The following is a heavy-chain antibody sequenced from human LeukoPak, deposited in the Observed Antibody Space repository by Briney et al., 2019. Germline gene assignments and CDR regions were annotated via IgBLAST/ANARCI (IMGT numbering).Heavy chain of an antibody. CDR3: ARHDILTGYSS. J-gene: IGHJ5*02. D-gene: IGHD3-9*01. Sequence: ASVKVSCKASGYTFTSYYMHWVRQDPGQGLEWMGIINPSGGSTSYAQKFQGRVTMTRDTSTSTVYMELSSLRSEDTAVYYCARHDILTGYSSWGQGTLVTVSS. V-gene: IGHV1-46*01. CDR1: GYTFTSYY. CDR2: INPSGGST.